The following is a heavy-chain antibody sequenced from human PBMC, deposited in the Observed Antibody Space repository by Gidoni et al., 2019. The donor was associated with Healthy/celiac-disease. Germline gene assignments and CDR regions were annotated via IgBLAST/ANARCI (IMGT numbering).Heavy chain of an antibody. V-gene: IGHV3-23*01. CDR1: GFTFSSYA. CDR3: ATFPLPYCSSTSCPTTGHGMDV. J-gene: IGHJ6*02. D-gene: IGHD2-2*01. Sequence: EVQLLESGGGLVQPGGSLRLSCAASGFTFSSYAMSLVRQAPGKGLEWVSAISGSGGSTYYADSVKGRFTISRDNSKNTLYLQMNSLRAEDTAVYYCATFPLPYCSSTSCPTTGHGMDVWGQGTTVTVSS. CDR2: ISGSGGST.